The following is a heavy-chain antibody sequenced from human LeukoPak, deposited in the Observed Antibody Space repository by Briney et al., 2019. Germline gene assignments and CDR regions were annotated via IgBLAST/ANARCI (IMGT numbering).Heavy chain of an antibody. CDR2: ISGRGVSK. V-gene: IGHV3-23*01. Sequence: GGSLRLSCAVSGLTFNNYAMSWVRQAPGKGLEWVSGISGRGVSKYYADSVKGRFTISRDNSKNTLYLQMNSLRAEDTAVYYCAPTYCGGDCYSDSYYFDYWGQGTLVTVSS. D-gene: IGHD2-21*02. J-gene: IGHJ4*02. CDR1: GLTFNNYA. CDR3: APTYCGGDCYSDSYYFDY.